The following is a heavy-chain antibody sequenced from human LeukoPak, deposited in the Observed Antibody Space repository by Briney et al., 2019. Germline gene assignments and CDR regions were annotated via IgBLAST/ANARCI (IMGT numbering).Heavy chain of an antibody. D-gene: IGHD3-3*01. CDR1: GFTFSDYS. CDR2: IKSKTDGGTT. V-gene: IGHV3-15*01. J-gene: IGHJ4*02. CDR3: TTAASYDFWSGYQGEDLYFDY. Sequence: GGSLRLSCAASGFTFSDYSMNWVRQAPGKGLEWVGRIKSKTDGGTTDYAAPVKGRFTISRDDSKNTLYLQMNSLKTEDTAVYYCTTAASYDFWSGYQGEDLYFDYWGQGTLVTVSS.